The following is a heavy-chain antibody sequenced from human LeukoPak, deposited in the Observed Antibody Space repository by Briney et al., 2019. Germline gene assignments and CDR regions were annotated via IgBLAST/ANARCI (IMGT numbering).Heavy chain of an antibody. V-gene: IGHV1-2*02. CDR2: VNPRNGGT. CDR1: GYPFTGYY. J-gene: IGHJ4*02. Sequence: ASVKVSCKASGYPFTGYYVHWVRQAPGHGLEWMGWVNPRNGGTHSAQKFQGRVTMTRDTSISTAYMELSRLRSDDTAVYYCARERYSGSYQYYFDYWGQGTLVTVSS. CDR3: ARERYSGSYQYYFDY. D-gene: IGHD1-26*01.